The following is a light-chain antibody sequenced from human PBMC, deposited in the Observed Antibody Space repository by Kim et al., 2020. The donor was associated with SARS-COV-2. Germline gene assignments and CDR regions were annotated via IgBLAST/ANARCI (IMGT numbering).Light chain of an antibody. CDR2: AAS. Sequence: DIQMTQSPSSLSVSVGDRVTITCRASQGITNSLAWYQQKPGKVPQLLIYAASALQSGVPSRFSGSGSGTDFTLTISSLQPEDVATYYCQKYNSAPWTLGQGTKVDIK. CDR3: QKYNSAPWT. J-gene: IGKJ1*01. V-gene: IGKV1-27*01. CDR1: QGITNS.